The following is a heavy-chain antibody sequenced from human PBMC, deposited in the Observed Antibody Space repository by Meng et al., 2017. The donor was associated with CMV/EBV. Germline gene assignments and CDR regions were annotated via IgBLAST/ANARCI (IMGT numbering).Heavy chain of an antibody. CDR1: GGSFSGYY. D-gene: IGHD3-10*01. Sequence: QVQLQQWGAGLLKPSETLSLTCAVYGGSFSGYYWSWFRQPPGKGLEWIGEINHSGSTNYNPSLKSRVTISVDTSKNQFSLKLSSVTAADTAVYYCARESMVRGEDWGQGTLVTVSS. J-gene: IGHJ4*02. CDR2: INHSGST. V-gene: IGHV4-34*01. CDR3: ARESMVRGED.